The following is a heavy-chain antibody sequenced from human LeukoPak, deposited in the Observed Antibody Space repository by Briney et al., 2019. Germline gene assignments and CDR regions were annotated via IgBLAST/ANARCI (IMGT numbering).Heavy chain of an antibody. J-gene: IGHJ4*02. CDR1: GFTFSSYS. Sequence: KPGGSLRLSCAASGFTFSSYSMNWVRQAPGKGLEWVSSISSSSSYIYYADSVKGRFTISRDNAKNSLYLQMNSLRAEDTAVYYCARYCSGGSCRGVIGYWGQGTLVTVSS. D-gene: IGHD2-15*01. CDR2: ISSSSSYI. V-gene: IGHV3-21*01. CDR3: ARYCSGGSCRGVIGY.